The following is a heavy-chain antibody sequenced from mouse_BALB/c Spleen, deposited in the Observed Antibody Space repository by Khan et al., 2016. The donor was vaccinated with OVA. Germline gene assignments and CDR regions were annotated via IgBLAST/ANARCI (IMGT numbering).Heavy chain of an antibody. J-gene: IGHJ2*01. Sequence: EVQLVESGPGLVKPSQSLSLTCTVTDYSIPSGYGWNWLRQFPGNKLEWMGYISYSGSTNYNPSLKSRISITRDTSKNQFFLQLNSVTTEDTATYYCARTARKKYWGQGTTLTVAS. CDR1: DYSIPSGYG. D-gene: IGHD1-2*01. CDR3: ARTARKKY. V-gene: IGHV3-2*02. CDR2: ISYSGST.